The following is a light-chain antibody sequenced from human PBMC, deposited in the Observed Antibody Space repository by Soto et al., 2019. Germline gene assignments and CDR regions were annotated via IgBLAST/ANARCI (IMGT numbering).Light chain of an antibody. V-gene: IGLV2-8*01. Sequence: QSALTQPPSASGSPGQSVTISCTGTSSDVGGYNYVSWYQQHPGKAPKLMIDEVNQRPSGVPDRFSGSKSGNTASLTVSGLQADDEADYYCSSYAGSNNVVFGGGTKL. CDR1: SSDVGGYNY. J-gene: IGLJ2*01. CDR3: SSYAGSNNVV. CDR2: EVN.